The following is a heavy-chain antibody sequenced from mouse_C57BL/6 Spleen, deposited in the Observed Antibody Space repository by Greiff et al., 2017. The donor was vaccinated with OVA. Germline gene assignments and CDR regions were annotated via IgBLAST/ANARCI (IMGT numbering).Heavy chain of an antibody. CDR3: ARGNEYDERAWFAY. CDR1: GYTFTSYW. CDR2: IYPGSGST. V-gene: IGHV1-55*01. J-gene: IGHJ3*01. D-gene: IGHD2-4*01. Sequence: QVQLQQPGAELVKPGASVKMSCKASGYTFTSYWITWVKQRPGQGLEWIGDIYPGSGSTNYNEKFKSKATLTVDTSSSTAYMQLSSLTSEDSAVYYYARGNEYDERAWFAYWGQGTLVTVSA.